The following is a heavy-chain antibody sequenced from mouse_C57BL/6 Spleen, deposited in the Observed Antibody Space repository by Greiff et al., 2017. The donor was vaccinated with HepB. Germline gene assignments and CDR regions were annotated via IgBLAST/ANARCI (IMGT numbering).Heavy chain of an antibody. D-gene: IGHD2-5*01. CDR3: LYSNFYYYAMDY. CDR1: GYAFSSSW. V-gene: IGHV1-82*01. CDR2: IYPGDGDT. Sequence: VQLQESGPELVKPGASVKISCKASGYAFSSSWMNWVKQRPGKGLEWIGRIYPGDGDTNYNGKFKGKATLTADKSSSTAYMQLSSLTSEDSAVYFCLYSNFYYYAMDYWGQGTSVTVSS. J-gene: IGHJ4*01.